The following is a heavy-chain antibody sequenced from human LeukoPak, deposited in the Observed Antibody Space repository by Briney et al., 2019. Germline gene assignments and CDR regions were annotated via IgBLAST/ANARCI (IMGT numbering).Heavy chain of an antibody. Sequence: GASVKVSCKASGYTFTSYDINWVRQATGQGLEWMGWINPNSGGTNYAQKFQGRVTMTRDTSISTAYMELSRLRSDDTAVYYCARDRGWFDPWGQGTLVTVSS. CDR1: GYTFTSYD. D-gene: IGHD3-10*01. J-gene: IGHJ5*02. V-gene: IGHV1-2*02. CDR3: ARDRGWFDP. CDR2: INPNSGGT.